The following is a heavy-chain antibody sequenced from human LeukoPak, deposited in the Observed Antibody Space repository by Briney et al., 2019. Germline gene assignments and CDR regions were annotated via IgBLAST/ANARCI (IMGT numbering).Heavy chain of an antibody. D-gene: IGHD6-19*01. V-gene: IGHV3-30*18. CDR1: GLTFSNYG. Sequence: GGSQRLSWAASGLTFSNYGMHSAGQAPGKGLEWVAVTSLDGFDPYYGDSVKGPFTISRDNHKNTLFLQMHSLRAEDPAGYYCAKDQGIAVAGTDDTMDKWGQGTMVTVSS. CDR2: TSLDGFDP. CDR3: AKDQGIAVAGTDDTMDK. J-gene: IGHJ3*01.